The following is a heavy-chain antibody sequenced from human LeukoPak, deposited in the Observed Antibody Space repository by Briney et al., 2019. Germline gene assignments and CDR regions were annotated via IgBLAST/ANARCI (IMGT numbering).Heavy chain of an antibody. CDR3: ARGYSYGLDAFDI. CDR2: INHSGST. D-gene: IGHD5-18*01. V-gene: IGHV4-34*01. CDR1: GGSFSGYY. J-gene: IGHJ3*02. Sequence: SETLSLTCAVYGGSFSGYYWSWIRQPPGKGLEWIGEINHSGSTYYNPSLKSRVTISVDTSKNQFSLKLSSVTAADTAVYYCARGYSYGLDAFDIWGQGTMVTVSS.